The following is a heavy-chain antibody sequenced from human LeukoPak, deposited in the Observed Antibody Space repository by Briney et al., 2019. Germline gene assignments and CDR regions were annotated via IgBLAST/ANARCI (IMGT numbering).Heavy chain of an antibody. CDR2: MYYSGST. CDR1: GGSISNSSYY. CDR3: ARALKMWFDP. Sequence: PSETLSLTCTVSGGSISNSSYYWGWIRQPPGKGLEWIGSMYYSGSTYYNPSLKSRATISVDTSKNQFSLKLSSVTAADTAVYYCARALKMWFDPWGQGTLVTVSS. J-gene: IGHJ5*02. D-gene: IGHD5-24*01. V-gene: IGHV4-39*07.